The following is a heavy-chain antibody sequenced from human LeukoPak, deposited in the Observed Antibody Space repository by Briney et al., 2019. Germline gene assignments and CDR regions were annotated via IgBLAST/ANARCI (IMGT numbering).Heavy chain of an antibody. D-gene: IGHD2-2*02. V-gene: IGHV4-59*01. J-gene: IGHJ4*02. CDR2: IYYSGST. CDR1: GGSISSYY. Sequence: SETLSLTCTVSGGSISSYYWSWIRQPPGKGLEWIGYIYYSGSTNYNPSLKSRVTISVDTSKNQFSLKLSSVTAADMAVYYCARDRGYCSSTSCYTRFDYWGQGTLVTVSS. CDR3: ARDRGYCSSTSCYTRFDY.